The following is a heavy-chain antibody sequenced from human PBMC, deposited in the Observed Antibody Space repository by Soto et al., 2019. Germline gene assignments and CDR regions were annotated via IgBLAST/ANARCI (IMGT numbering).Heavy chain of an antibody. D-gene: IGHD2-15*01. V-gene: IGHV3-23*01. CDR1: GFTFSTYA. CDR2: VTGSGRT. Sequence: GGSLRLSCAASGFTFSTYAMTWVRLLPGKGLEWVSTVTGSGRTFYIDSVRGRFTISRDNSKSTLHLQMNSLRAEDTATYYCAKLRDCSASICPTGHWFDFWGQGTLVTGSS. CDR3: AKLRDCSASICPTGHWFDF. J-gene: IGHJ5*01.